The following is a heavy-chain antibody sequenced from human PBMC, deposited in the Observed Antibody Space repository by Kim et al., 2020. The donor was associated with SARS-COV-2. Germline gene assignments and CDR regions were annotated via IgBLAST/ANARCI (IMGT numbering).Heavy chain of an antibody. Sequence: FQGRVTITRDTSASTAYLELSSLRSEDTAVYYCARSDILTGYYTLTYFDYWGQGTLVTVSS. CDR3: ARSDILTGYYTLTYFDY. J-gene: IGHJ4*02. V-gene: IGHV1-3*01. D-gene: IGHD3-9*01.